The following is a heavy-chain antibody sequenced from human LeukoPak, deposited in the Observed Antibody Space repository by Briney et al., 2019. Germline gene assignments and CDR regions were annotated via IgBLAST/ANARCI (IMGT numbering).Heavy chain of an antibody. CDR2: ISAYNGNT. CDR1: GYTFTSYG. Sequence: ASVKVSCKASGYTFTSYGISWVRQAPGQGLEWMGWISAYNGNTNYAQKLQGRVTMTTDTSTSTAYMELRSLRSDDTAVYYCARAPGSSTSWSFFDFWGQGTLVTVSS. J-gene: IGHJ4*02. V-gene: IGHV1-18*01. CDR3: ARAPGSSTSWSFFDF. D-gene: IGHD6-13*01.